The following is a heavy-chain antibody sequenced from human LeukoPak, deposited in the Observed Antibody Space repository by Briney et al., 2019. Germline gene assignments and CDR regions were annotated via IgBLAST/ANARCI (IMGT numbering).Heavy chain of an antibody. J-gene: IGHJ6*03. CDR2: IRFDGTHQ. V-gene: IGHV3-30*02. Sequence: GGSERLSCTASGFTFSNYGMHWVRQAPGKGLEWVAFIRFDGTHQYYADSMKGRSTISRDNSKNTVYLQIYSLTPDDTAVYFCSKTSLSDSSGHYYYMDVWGKGTTVTISS. CDR3: SKTSLSDSSGHYYYMDV. D-gene: IGHD3-3*01. CDR1: GFTFSNYG.